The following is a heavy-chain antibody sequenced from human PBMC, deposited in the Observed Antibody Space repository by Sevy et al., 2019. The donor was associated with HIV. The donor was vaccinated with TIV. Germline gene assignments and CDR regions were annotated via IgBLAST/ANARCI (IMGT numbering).Heavy chain of an antibody. V-gene: IGHV3-30-3*01. J-gene: IGHJ4*02. CDR3: ARDRGTPPEAILYHFDH. D-gene: IGHD2-8*01. CDR1: GFTLSHRA. Sequence: GGSLRLSCRASGFTLSHRALHWVRQTPGMGLEWIASISYNGDDKDYADSVEGRFTIQRDNSENTLYLQMTSLRTEDTGVYFCARDRGTPPEAILYHFDHWGLGTLVTVSS. CDR2: ISYNGDDK.